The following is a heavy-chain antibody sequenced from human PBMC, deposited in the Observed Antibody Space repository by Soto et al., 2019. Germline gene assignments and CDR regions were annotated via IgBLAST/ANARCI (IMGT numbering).Heavy chain of an antibody. D-gene: IGHD3-10*02. Sequence: SETLSLTCAVSGSSVSSAYYWGWIRQPPGKGLEWIATIYHDGSTYYNPSLKSRVTISLDMSKNQFSLQVRSVTAADTAKNRFSLNVTSVTAADTAVYYCVRGLRYSGMDVWGQGTTVTVSS. CDR2: IYHDGST. CDR1: GSSVSSAYY. V-gene: IGHV4-38-2*01. CDR3: SLNVTSVTAADTAVYYCVRGLRYSGMDV. J-gene: IGHJ6*02.